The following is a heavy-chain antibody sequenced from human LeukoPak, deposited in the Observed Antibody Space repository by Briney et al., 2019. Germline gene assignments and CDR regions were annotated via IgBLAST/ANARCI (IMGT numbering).Heavy chain of an antibody. CDR1: GFTFSSYA. CDR3: AKDKPSRRFGSGSYLDYFDY. D-gene: IGHD3-10*01. Sequence: GSLRLSCAASGFTFSSYAMSWVRQAPGKGLEWVSAISGSGGSTYYADSVKGRFTISRDKSKNTLYLQMNSLRAEDTAVYYCAKDKPSRRFGSGSYLDYFDYWGQGTLVTVSS. CDR2: ISGSGGST. V-gene: IGHV3-23*01. J-gene: IGHJ4*02.